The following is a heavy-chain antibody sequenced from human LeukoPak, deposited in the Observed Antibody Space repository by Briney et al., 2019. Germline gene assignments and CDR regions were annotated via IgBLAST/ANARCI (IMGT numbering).Heavy chain of an antibody. Sequence: SETLSLTCTVSGGSISTSSYYWGWIRQPPGKGLEWIGSVYYTGSTYYNPSLKSRVTISVDTSKNHFSLKLTSVTAADTAVYYCARRFLGVVTYYWGQGTLVTVSS. D-gene: IGHD3-3*01. CDR3: ARRFLGVVTYY. CDR1: GGSISTSSYY. J-gene: IGHJ4*02. CDR2: VYYTGST. V-gene: IGHV4-39*02.